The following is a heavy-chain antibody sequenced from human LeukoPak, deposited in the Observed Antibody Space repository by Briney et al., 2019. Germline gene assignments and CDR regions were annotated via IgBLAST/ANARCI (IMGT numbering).Heavy chain of an antibody. CDR3: AKDLRMSDYVPYYLDY. CDR1: GFTFSSYA. D-gene: IGHD4-17*01. J-gene: IGHJ4*02. V-gene: IGHV3-23*01. CDR2: ISGSGSST. Sequence: PGGSLRLSCAASGFTFSSYAMSWVRQAPGKGLEWVSSISGSGSSTYYAESVKGRFTISRDNSKNTLYLQIHSLRAEDTAVYYCAKDLRMSDYVPYYLDYWGQETLVTVSS.